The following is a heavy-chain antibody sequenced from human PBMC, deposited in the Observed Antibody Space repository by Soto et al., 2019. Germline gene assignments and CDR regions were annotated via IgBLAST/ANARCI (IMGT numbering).Heavy chain of an antibody. CDR1: GFTFSSYA. Sequence: PGGSLRLSCAASGFTFSSYAMSWVRQAPGKGLEWVSAISGSGGSTYYADSVKGRFTISRDNSKNALYLQMNSLRAEDTAVYYCANPPPNYYDSSGYWRWGQGTLVTVSS. J-gene: IGHJ4*02. CDR2: ISGSGGST. CDR3: ANPPPNYYDSSGYWR. D-gene: IGHD3-22*01. V-gene: IGHV3-23*01.